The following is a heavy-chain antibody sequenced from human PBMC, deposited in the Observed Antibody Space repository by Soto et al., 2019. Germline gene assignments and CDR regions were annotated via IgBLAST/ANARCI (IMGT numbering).Heavy chain of an antibody. CDR3: ARGSRTLEGRWFYP. J-gene: IGHJ5*02. Sequence: QVQLQQGGAGLLKPSETLSLTCAVYGGSFSGYYWSWIRQPPGKGLEWIGEINHRGSTNYNPSLKSRVTISVDTSKNQFSLKLSSVTAADTAGYYCARGSRTLEGRWFYPWGQGTLVTVSS. CDR1: GGSFSGYY. D-gene: IGHD3-3*01. V-gene: IGHV4-34*01. CDR2: INHRGST.